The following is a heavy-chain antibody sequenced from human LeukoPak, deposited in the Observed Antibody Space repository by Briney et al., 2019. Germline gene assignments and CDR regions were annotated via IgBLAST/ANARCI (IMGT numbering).Heavy chain of an antibody. D-gene: IGHD3-10*01. J-gene: IGHJ4*02. CDR3: ARRRRGGPNHFDY. CDR1: GDTFSSNSAA. Sequence: PSQTLSLTCAVSGDTFSSNSAAWDCIRQAPSRGLEWLGRTYYRSKSYNDYAVSVKSRTTINPDTSKNQFSLQLNSVTPGDTAVYYWARRRRGGPNHFDYWGQGTLVTVPS. V-gene: IGHV6-1*01. CDR2: TYYRSKSYN.